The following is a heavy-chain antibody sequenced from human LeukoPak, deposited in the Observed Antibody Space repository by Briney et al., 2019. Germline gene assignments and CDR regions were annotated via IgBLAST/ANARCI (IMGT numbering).Heavy chain of an antibody. V-gene: IGHV1-2*06. J-gene: IGHJ5*02. CDR3: ARDKRSTAGNWFDP. CDR2: INPNSGGT. Sequence: ASVKVSCKASGYTFTDYYIHWVRQAPGQGLEWMGRINPNSGGTNYAQRFQGGVTVTRDTSISTAYMELSTLRSDDAAVYYCARDKRSTAGNWFDPWGQGTLVTVSS. D-gene: IGHD1-14*01. CDR1: GYTFTDYY.